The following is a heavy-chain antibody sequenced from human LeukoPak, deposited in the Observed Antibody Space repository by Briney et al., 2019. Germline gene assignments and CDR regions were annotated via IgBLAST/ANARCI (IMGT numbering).Heavy chain of an antibody. Sequence: GGSLRLSCAASGFTVSSNYLNWVRQAPGKGLEWVSVIYSGGSTYYADSVKGRFTVSRDNSKNTLYPQMNSLRVEDTAVYYCARERRYCSGDNCYSGFDYWGQGTLVTVSS. V-gene: IGHV3-53*01. J-gene: IGHJ4*02. CDR1: GFTVSSNY. D-gene: IGHD2-15*01. CDR2: IYSGGST. CDR3: ARERRYCSGDNCYSGFDY.